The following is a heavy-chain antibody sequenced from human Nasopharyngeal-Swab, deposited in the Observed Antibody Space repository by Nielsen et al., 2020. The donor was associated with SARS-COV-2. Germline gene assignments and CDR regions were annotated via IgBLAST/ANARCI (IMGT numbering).Heavy chain of an antibody. CDR2: IYYSGST. V-gene: IGHV4-59*12. J-gene: IGHJ3*02. D-gene: IGHD5-18*01. CDR1: GGSISTYY. Sequence: GSLRLSCTVFGGSISTYYWRWIRQAPGQGLEWIGYIYYSGSTNYNPSLKSRVTISVDTSKNQFSLKLSSVTAADTAVYYCAREVRGYAYGTRSFDIWGQGTMVTVSS. CDR3: AREVRGYAYGTRSFDI.